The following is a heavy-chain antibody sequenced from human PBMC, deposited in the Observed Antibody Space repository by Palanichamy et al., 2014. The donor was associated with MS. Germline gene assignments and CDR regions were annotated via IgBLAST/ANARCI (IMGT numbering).Heavy chain of an antibody. J-gene: IGHJ4*02. CDR2: ISSSSSTI. CDR3: ARDDIYGYPRCDY. D-gene: IGHD3-9*01. V-gene: IGHV3-48*04. Sequence: EVQLVEVWGRLGTAWGVPETLLCSLWIHFSSYSMNWVRQAPGKGLEWVSYISSSSSTIYYADSVKGRFTISRDNAKNSLYLQMNSLRAEDTAVYYCARDDIYGYPRCDYWGQGTLVTVSS. CDR1: IHFSSYS.